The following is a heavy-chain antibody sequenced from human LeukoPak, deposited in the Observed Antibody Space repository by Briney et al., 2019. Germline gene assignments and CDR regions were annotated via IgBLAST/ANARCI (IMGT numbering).Heavy chain of an antibody. CDR2: ISSSSDYI. Sequence: PGGSLRLSCAASGFTFSTYSMNWVRQAPGKGLEWVSSISSSSDYIHYADSLKGRFTISRDNAKNSLYLQMNSLRAEDTAVYYCAKSETCRFDYWGQGTLVTVSS. CDR1: GFTFSTYS. J-gene: IGHJ4*02. D-gene: IGHD3-3*01. V-gene: IGHV3-21*06. CDR3: AKSETCRFDY.